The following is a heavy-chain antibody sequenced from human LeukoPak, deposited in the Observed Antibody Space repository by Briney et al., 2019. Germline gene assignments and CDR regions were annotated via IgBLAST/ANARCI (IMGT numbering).Heavy chain of an antibody. Sequence: GGSLRLSCAASGFTFDVYAVHSVRQPTGKGLECVSGISRNGGSIGYADSVKGRFTISRDNAKNSLYLQMNSLRAEDMALYYCAKDISSTSWAAKCGGDCVYPQGFDYWGQRTLVTVSS. CDR3: AKDISSTSWAAKCGGDCVYPQGFDY. J-gene: IGHJ4*02. CDR2: ISRNGGSI. V-gene: IGHV3-9*03. D-gene: IGHD2-21*01. CDR1: GFTFDVYA.